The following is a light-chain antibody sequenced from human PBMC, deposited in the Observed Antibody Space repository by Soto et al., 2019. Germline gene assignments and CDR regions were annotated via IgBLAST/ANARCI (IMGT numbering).Light chain of an antibody. CDR2: DIS. CDR1: LPVGGN. V-gene: IGKV3D-15*01. Sequence: ERVLTQSPVTLSVSPGERATLTCRASLPVGGNLAWHQQIPGQPPRLLIYDISARATGVPARFSGSGSETEFTLTISSLQSEDFAVYYCQQRRSWPPTITFGQGTRLEIK. J-gene: IGKJ5*01. CDR3: QQRRSWPPTIT.